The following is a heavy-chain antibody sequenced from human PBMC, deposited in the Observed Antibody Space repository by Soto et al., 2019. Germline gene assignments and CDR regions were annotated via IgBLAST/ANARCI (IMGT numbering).Heavy chain of an antibody. CDR3: AREASVVVVVAATHDACDI. J-gene: IGHJ3*02. Sequence: ASVKVSCKASGYTFTGYYMHWVRQAPGQGLEWMGWINPNSGGTNYAQKFQGWVAMTRDTSISTAYMELSRLRSDDTAVYYCAREASVVVVVAATHDACDIWGQGTMVTVSS. CDR1: GYTFTGYY. CDR2: INPNSGGT. D-gene: IGHD2-15*01. V-gene: IGHV1-2*04.